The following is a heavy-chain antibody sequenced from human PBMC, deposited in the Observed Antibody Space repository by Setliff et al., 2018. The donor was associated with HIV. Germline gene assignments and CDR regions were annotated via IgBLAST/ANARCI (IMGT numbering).Heavy chain of an antibody. D-gene: IGHD6-13*01. V-gene: IGHV1-46*01. CDR2: INPNGGST. Sequence: ASVKVSCKASGYTFTRHHVHWVRQAPGQGLEWMGIINPNGGSTFYAQKFQDRVTMTSDTSTSTVYMELRSLRSEDTAIYYCVKEYHTTATDTRVANYFDYWGQGTLVTVSS. J-gene: IGHJ4*02. CDR3: VKEYHTTATDTRVANYFDY. CDR1: GYTFTRHH.